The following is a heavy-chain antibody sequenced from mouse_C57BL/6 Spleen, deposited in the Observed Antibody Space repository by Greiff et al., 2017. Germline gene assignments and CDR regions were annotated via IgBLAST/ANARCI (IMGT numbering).Heavy chain of an antibody. V-gene: IGHV1-5*01. CDR2: IYPGNSDT. Sequence: VQLQQSGTVLARPGASVKMSCKTSGYTFTSYWMHWVKQRPGQGLEWIGAIYPGNSDTSYNQKFKGKAKLTAVTSASTAYMELSSLTNEDSAVYYWTKGDYYGSSSDWYFDVGGTGTTVTVSS. J-gene: IGHJ1*03. CDR3: TKGDYYGSSSDWYFDV. CDR1: GYTFTSYW. D-gene: IGHD1-1*01.